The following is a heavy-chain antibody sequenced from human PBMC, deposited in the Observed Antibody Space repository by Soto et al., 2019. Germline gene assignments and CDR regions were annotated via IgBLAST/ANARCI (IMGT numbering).Heavy chain of an antibody. CDR2: IDWDDDK. D-gene: IGHD3-22*01. CDR1: GFSLTTGGMC. V-gene: IGHV2-70*01. Sequence: SGPPLVNPTQTLTLTCTFSGFSLTTGGMCVAWIRQPPGKALEWLALIDWDDDKNYSTSLKTRLTISKDTSKNQVVLTMTNMDPVDTATYYCARVSGYYDSSGFIGFDSSGQGTLVTVSS. CDR3: ARVSGYYDSSGFIGFDS. J-gene: IGHJ4*02.